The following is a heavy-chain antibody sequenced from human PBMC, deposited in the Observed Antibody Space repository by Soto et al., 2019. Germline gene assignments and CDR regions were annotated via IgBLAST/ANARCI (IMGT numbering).Heavy chain of an antibody. J-gene: IGHJ4*02. D-gene: IGHD4-4*01. V-gene: IGHV1-18*01. Sequence: ASVKVSCKASGYTFTTYGISWVRQAPGQGLEWMGWISVYNGNTNYAQKLQSRVTMTTDISTSTAYMELRSLRSDDTAVYYCARGVGLQYSTLDYLDYWGQGTLVTV. CDR1: GYTFTTYG. CDR2: ISVYNGNT. CDR3: ARGVGLQYSTLDYLDY.